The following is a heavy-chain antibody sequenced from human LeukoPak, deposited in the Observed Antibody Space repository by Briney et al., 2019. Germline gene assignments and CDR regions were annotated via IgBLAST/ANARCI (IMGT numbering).Heavy chain of an antibody. J-gene: IGHJ4*02. CDR3: ARDQLQGYTVDY. CDR2: INPSGGGT. Sequence: ASVKVSCKASGYTFTSYYMHWVRQAPGQGLEWMGIINPSGGGTSYAQKFQGRVTMTRDTSTSTVYMELSSLRSEDTAVYYCARDQLQGYTVDYWGQGTLVTVSS. V-gene: IGHV1-46*01. CDR1: GYTFTSYY. D-gene: IGHD5-12*01.